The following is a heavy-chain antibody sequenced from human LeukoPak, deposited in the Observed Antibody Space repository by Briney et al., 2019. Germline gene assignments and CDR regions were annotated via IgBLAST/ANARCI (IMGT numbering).Heavy chain of an antibody. CDR2: ISSSGSTI. J-gene: IGHJ4*02. CDR1: GFTFSSYE. Sequence: GGSLRLSCAASGFTFSSYEMNWVRQAPGKGLEWVSYISSSGSTIYYADSVKGRFTISRDNSKDTLYLQMNSLRAEDTAVYYCAKAPHDSSGYYYFDYWGQGTLVTVSS. CDR3: AKAPHDSSGYYYFDY. D-gene: IGHD3-22*01. V-gene: IGHV3-48*03.